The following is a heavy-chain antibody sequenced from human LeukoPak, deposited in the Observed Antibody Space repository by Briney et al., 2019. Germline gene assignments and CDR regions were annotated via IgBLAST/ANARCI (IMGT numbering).Heavy chain of an antibody. J-gene: IGHJ4*02. V-gene: IGHV3-48*04. CDR1: GFTFKNHS. CDR3: ARRGAVASTIDY. Sequence: GGSLRLSCEASGFTFKNHSMNWVRQAPGRGLEWISFISSSGGTIYYADSVKGRFTISRDNAKNSLYLQMNSLRAEDTAVYYCARRGAVASTIDYWGQGALVTGSS. D-gene: IGHD6-19*01. CDR2: ISSSGGTI.